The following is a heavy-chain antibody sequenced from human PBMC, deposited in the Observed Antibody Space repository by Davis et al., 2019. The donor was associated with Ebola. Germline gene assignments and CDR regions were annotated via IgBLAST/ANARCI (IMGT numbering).Heavy chain of an antibody. CDR2: ISYDGSNT. V-gene: IGHV3-30*03. CDR1: GFTFNYYG. J-gene: IGHJ2*01. Sequence: GESLKISCAASGFTFNYYGIHWVRHAPGKGLEWVALISYDGSNTYYADSVRGRFTISRDNSKNTLYLQMNSLRAEDTAVYYCARDEAITVAGSINWYFDLWGRGTLVPVSS. CDR3: ARDEAITVAGSINWYFDL. D-gene: IGHD6-19*01.